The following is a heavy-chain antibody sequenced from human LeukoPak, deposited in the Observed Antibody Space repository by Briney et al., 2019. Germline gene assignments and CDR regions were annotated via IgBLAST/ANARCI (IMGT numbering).Heavy chain of an antibody. D-gene: IGHD1-1*01. CDR1: GGSITSYY. CDR2: TQTSGST. CDR3: VRETTRYFDY. J-gene: IGHJ4*02. Sequence: PSETLSLTCTVSGGSITSYYWSWIRQPAGKGLEWIGRTQTSGSTNYSPSLKSRVTMSIDTSKTQFSLNLSSVTAADTAVYYCVRETTRYFDYWGQGTLVTVSS. V-gene: IGHV4-4*07.